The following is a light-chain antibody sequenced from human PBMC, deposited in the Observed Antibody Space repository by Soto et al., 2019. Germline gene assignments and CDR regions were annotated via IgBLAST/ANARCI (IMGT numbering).Light chain of an antibody. CDR1: SEHSSYS. V-gene: IGLV4-69*01. J-gene: IGLJ3*02. Sequence: QPVLTQSPSASASLGASVNLTCTLSSEHSSYSIAWHQQQPEKGPRFLMKLNYHGSHIKGDGIPDRFSGSSSGAERYLTISRLQSEDDADYYCQTWNTGIRVFGGGTKLTVL. CDR2: LNYHGSH. CDR3: QTWNTGIRV.